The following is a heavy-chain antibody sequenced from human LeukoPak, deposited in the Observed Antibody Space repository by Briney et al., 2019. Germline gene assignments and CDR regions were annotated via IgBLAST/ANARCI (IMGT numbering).Heavy chain of an antibody. CDR3: APIAVVVINAFDI. J-gene: IGHJ3*02. CDR1: GFTFTNYD. Sequence: GGSLRLSCAASGFTFTNYDMHWVRQAPGKGLEWVTFIGYDGSNKDYTDSVKGRFTISRDTSKNTLHLQMNSLRAEDTAVYYCAPIAVVVINAFDIWGQGTMVTVSS. D-gene: IGHD6-19*01. CDR2: IGYDGSNK. V-gene: IGHV3-30*02.